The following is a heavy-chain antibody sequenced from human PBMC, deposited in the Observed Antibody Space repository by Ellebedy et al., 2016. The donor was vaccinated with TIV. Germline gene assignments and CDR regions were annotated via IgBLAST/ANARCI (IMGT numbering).Heavy chain of an antibody. J-gene: IGHJ4*02. CDR1: GYTFTGFY. Sequence: AASVKVSCKASGYTFTGFYMHWVRQAPGQGLEWMGWISPKTGGTNYAQKFQGRVTLTRDTSINTAYMEMRRLRSDDTAVYYCAKDQPGTQPFWGQGTLVAVSS. CDR3: AKDQPGTQPF. V-gene: IGHV1-2*02. CDR2: ISPKTGGT. D-gene: IGHD1-1*01.